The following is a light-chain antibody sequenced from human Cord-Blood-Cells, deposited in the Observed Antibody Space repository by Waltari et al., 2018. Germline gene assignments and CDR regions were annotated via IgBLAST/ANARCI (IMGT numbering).Light chain of an antibody. V-gene: IGLV1-44*01. J-gene: IGLJ3*02. Sequence: QSVLTQPPSASGTPRQRVTVPCSGSSSNIRSNTVNWDQQPQVTAPKRTIYSNNQRPSGVPERFSGSKSGTASSLAISGLQSEDEADYYCAAWYDSLNGPVFGGGTKLTVL. CDR2: SNN. CDR1: SSNIRSNT. CDR3: AAWYDSLNGPV.